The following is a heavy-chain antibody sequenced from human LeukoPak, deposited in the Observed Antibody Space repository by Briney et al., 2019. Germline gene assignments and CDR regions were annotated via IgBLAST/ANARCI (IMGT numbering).Heavy chain of an antibody. Sequence: GGSLRLSCAASGFTFSSYSMNWVRQAPGKGLEWVSSISSSSSYIYYADSVKGRFTISRDNSKNTLYLQMNSLRAEDTAVYYCAKTRPLDSSSWSHGDYWGQGTLVTVSS. CDR2: ISSSSSYI. J-gene: IGHJ4*02. CDR3: AKTRPLDSSSWSHGDY. D-gene: IGHD6-13*01. CDR1: GFTFSSYS. V-gene: IGHV3-21*04.